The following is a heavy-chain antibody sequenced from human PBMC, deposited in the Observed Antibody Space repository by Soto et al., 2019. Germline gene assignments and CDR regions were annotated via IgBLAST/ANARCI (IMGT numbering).Heavy chain of an antibody. V-gene: IGHV4-31*03. Sequence: SETRSLTCTVSGGSISSGGYYWSWTRQHPGKGLEWIGYIYYSGSTYYNPSLKSRVTISVDTSKNRFSLKLSSVTAADTAVYYCARGGRLLGVTGTTNYYYYYGMDVWGQGTTVTVSS. CDR2: IYYSGST. J-gene: IGHJ6*02. CDR1: GGSISSGGYY. CDR3: ARGGRLLGVTGTTNYYYYYGMDV. D-gene: IGHD1-7*01.